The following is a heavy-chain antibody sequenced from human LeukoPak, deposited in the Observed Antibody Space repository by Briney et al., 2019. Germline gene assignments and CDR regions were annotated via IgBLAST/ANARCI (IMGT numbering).Heavy chain of an antibody. D-gene: IGHD6-13*01. CDR2: IYYSGST. CDR1: GGSISSSSYY. V-gene: IGHV4-39*01. J-gene: IGHJ4*02. CDR3: ARRRSSSWFDFDS. Sequence: SETLSLTCTVSGGSISSSSYYWGWIRQPPGKGLEWIGSIYYSGSTYYNPSLKSRVTISVDTSKNQFSLKLNSVTAADTAVYYCARRRSSSWFDFDSWGQGNLVTVSS.